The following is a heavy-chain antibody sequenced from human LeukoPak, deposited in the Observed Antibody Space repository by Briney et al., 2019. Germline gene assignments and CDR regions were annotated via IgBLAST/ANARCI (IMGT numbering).Heavy chain of an antibody. J-gene: IGHJ4*02. D-gene: IGHD2-2*01. CDR2: FYPGDSDT. V-gene: IGHV5-51*01. CDR1: GYSFNTYW. Sequence: GESLKIFCRGSGYSFNTYWIVWVGQMPGKGPEWLGIFYPGDSDTRYSPSFQGQVTMSADKSINTAYLQWSSLKASDTAMYYCARRQGCSSTSCPPDYWGQGTLVTVSS. CDR3: ARRQGCSSTSCPPDY.